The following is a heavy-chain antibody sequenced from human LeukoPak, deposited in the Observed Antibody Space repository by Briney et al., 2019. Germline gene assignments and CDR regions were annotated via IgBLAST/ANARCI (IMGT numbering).Heavy chain of an antibody. Sequence: SETLSLTCTVSGGSISSYYWSWIRQPPGKGLEWIGYIYYSGSTNYNPSLKSRVTISVDTSKNQFSLKLSSVTAADTAVYYCARGDYYGSGSYYTPYPQPFDYWGQGTLVTVSS. D-gene: IGHD3-10*01. CDR2: IYYSGST. CDR3: ARGDYYGSGSYYTPYPQPFDY. CDR1: GGSISSYY. J-gene: IGHJ4*02. V-gene: IGHV4-59*12.